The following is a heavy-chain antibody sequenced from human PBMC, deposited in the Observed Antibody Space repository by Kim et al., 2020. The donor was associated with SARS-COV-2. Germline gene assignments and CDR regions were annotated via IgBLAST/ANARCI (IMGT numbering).Heavy chain of an antibody. CDR1: GGSISSSSYY. V-gene: IGHV4-39*01. Sequence: SETLSLTCTVSGGSISSSSYYWGWIRQPPGKGLEWIGSIYYSGSTYYNPSLKSRVTISVDTSKNQFSLKLNSVTAADTAMYYCARHNGYSIGSLPDFDYWGQGTLVTVSS. D-gene: IGHD6-19*01. J-gene: IGHJ4*02. CDR3: ARHNGYSIGSLPDFDY. CDR2: IYYSGST.